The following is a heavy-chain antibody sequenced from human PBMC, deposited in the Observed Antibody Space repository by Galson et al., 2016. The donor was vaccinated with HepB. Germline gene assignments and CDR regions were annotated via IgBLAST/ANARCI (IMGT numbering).Heavy chain of an antibody. Sequence: ETLSLTCTVSGGSISNYLWSWIRQPPGKGLDWIGYIYYSGSTSYNPSPKRRLALSLDTSKHQFSLKLSSVTAADTAVYYCARAPLGSGWYQEDYWGQGILVTVSS. J-gene: IGHJ4*02. V-gene: IGHV4-59*01. CDR1: GGSISNYL. CDR2: IYYSGST. CDR3: ARAPLGSGWYQEDY. D-gene: IGHD6-19*01.